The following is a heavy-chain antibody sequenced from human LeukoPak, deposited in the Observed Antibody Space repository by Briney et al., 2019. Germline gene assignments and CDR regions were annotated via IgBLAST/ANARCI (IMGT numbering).Heavy chain of an antibody. CDR3: ASRIHKYSSGWYDDDY. CDR2: IYYSGST. CDR1: GGSISSSSYY. J-gene: IGHJ4*02. D-gene: IGHD6-19*01. V-gene: IGHV4-39*01. Sequence: SETLSLTCTVPGGSISSSSYYWGWIRQPPGKGLEWIGSIYYSGSTYYNPSLKSRVTISVDTSKNQFSLRLSSVTAADTAVYYCASRIHKYSSGWYDDDYWGQGTLVTVSS.